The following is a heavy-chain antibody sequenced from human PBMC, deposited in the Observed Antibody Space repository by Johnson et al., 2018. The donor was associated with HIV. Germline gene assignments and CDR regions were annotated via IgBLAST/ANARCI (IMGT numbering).Heavy chain of an antibody. Sequence: QVQLVESGGGLVKPGGSLRLSCVASGFTFSHAWMTWVRQAPEKGLEWISYISGSGSTIYYADSVKGRFTIYRDNSKNTLYLQMNSLRAEDTAVYYCAKCGDADAFDIWGQGTMVTVSS. V-gene: IGHV3-11*04. CDR2: ISGSGSTI. CDR3: AKCGDADAFDI. CDR1: GFTFSHAW. J-gene: IGHJ3*02. D-gene: IGHD3-10*01.